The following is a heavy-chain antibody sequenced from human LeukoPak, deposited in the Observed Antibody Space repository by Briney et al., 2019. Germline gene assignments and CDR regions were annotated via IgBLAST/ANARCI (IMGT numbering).Heavy chain of an antibody. CDR3: ARGLEVRTYSSSLSWGGKDY. J-gene: IGHJ4*02. Sequence: PGGSLRLTCAASGFTFSDYYMSWIRQAPGKGLEWVSYISSSGSTIYYADSVKGRFTISRDNAKNSLYLQINSLRAEDTAVYYCARGLEVRTYSSSLSWGGKDYWGQGTLVTVSS. D-gene: IGHD6-13*01. CDR2: ISSSGSTI. V-gene: IGHV3-11*01. CDR1: GFTFSDYY.